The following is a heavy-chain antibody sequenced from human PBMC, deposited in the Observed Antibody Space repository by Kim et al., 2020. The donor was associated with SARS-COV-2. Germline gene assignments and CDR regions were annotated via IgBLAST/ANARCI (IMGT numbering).Heavy chain of an antibody. Sequence: GGSLRLSCVVSGFSFTNYWMSWVRQAPGKGLEWVAKIKEDGTEKYYGYSVEGRFTISRDNAKNSLYLQMNSLSAEDTAVYYCARDRRYSLDYWGQGTLVTVSS. CDR3: ARDRRYSLDY. CDR1: GFSFTNYW. J-gene: IGHJ4*02. V-gene: IGHV3-7*01. CDR2: IKEDGTEK. D-gene: IGHD2-15*01.